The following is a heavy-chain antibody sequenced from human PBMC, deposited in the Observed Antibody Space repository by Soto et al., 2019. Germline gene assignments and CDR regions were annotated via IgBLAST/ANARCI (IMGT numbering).Heavy chain of an antibody. J-gene: IGHJ4*02. CDR1: GYSFAGYW. D-gene: IGHD1-20*01. CDR2: IYPGDSDI. V-gene: IGHV5-51*01. CDR3: VRPPGISGICDPFDF. Sequence: PGESLKISCKGSGYSFAGYWIGWVRQMPGKGLEWMGIIYPGDSDISYRQSFQGQVTISADKSITTAFLQWSSLKASDSAMYYCVRPPGISGICDPFDFWGQGTPVTVSS.